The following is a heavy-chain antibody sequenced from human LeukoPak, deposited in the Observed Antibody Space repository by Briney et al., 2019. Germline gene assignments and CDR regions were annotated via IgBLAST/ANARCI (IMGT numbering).Heavy chain of an antibody. CDR1: GGSISSSSYY. D-gene: IGHD2-2*01. J-gene: IGHJ5*02. Sequence: SETLSLTCTVSGGSISSSSYYWGWIRQPPGKGLEWIGSIYYSGSTYYNPSLKSRVTISVDTSRNQFSLKLSSVTAADTAVYYCATSRQLLDNWFDPWGQGTLVTVSS. V-gene: IGHV4-39*01. CDR2: IYYSGST. CDR3: ATSRQLLDNWFDP.